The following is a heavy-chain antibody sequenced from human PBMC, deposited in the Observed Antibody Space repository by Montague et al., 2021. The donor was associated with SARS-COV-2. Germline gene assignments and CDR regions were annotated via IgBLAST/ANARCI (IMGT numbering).Heavy chain of an antibody. V-gene: IGHV4-38-2*02. CDR1: GFSIGSGDY. Sequence: SETLSLTCTVSGFSIGSGDYWGWIRQPPGKGLEWIGSIYHSGTTYYNPSLQSRLTMSIDTSTYQFSLRLTSVTAADTAVFFCVREKAGGLRNVLDIWGQGTTVTVSS. CDR2: IYHSGTT. CDR3: VREKAGGLRNVLDI. J-gene: IGHJ3*02.